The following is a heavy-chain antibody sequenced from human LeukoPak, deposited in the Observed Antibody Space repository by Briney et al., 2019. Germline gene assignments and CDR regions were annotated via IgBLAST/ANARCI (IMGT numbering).Heavy chain of an antibody. V-gene: IGHV4-34*01. CDR2: INHSGST. J-gene: IGHJ3*02. Sequence: SETLSLTCAVYGGSFSGYYWSWIRQPPGKGLEWIGEINHSGSTNYNPSLKSRVTISVDTSKNQFSLKLSSVTAVDTAVYYCARDRGDLEAFDIWGRGTMVTVSS. D-gene: IGHD2-21*02. CDR3: ARDRGDLEAFDI. CDR1: GGSFSGYY.